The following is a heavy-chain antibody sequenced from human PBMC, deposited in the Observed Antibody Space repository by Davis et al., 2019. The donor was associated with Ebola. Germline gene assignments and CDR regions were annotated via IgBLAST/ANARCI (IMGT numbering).Heavy chain of an antibody. CDR2: INSDGSST. J-gene: IGHJ6*02. V-gene: IGHV3-74*01. CDR3: ARVTADNDFWYYYYGMDV. CDR1: GFTFSSYW. Sequence: HTGGSLRLSCAASGFTFSSYWMHWVRQAPGKGLAWVSRINSDGSSTRYADSVKGRFTISRDNAKNTLYLQMNSLRAEDTAVYYCARVTADNDFWYYYYGMDVWGQGTTVTVSS. D-gene: IGHD3-3*01.